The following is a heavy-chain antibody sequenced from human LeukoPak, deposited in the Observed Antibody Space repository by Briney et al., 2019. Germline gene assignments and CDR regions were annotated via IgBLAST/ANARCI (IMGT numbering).Heavy chain of an antibody. J-gene: IGHJ4*02. CDR3: AKDVLLWFGELTGPDY. D-gene: IGHD3-10*01. CDR1: GFTFSDYY. V-gene: IGHV3-11*05. CDR2: ISSSSSYI. Sequence: PGGSLRLSCAASGFTFSDYYMSWIRQAPGKGLEWVSYISSSSSYIYYADSLKGRFTISRDNAETSLYLQMNSLRAEDTAVYYCAKDVLLWFGELTGPDYWGQGTLVTVSS.